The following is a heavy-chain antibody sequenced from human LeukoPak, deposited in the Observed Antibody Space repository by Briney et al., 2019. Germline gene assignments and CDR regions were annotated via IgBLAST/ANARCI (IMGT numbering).Heavy chain of an antibody. CDR3: ARGDTAMVTGSTDY. Sequence: GGSLRLSCAASGFTFSSYWMSWVRQAPGKGLEWVANIKQDGSEKYYVDSVKGRFTISRDNAKNSLYLQMNSLRAEDTAVYYCARGDTAMVTGSTDYWGQGTLVTVSS. CDR1: GFTFSSYW. CDR2: IKQDGSEK. J-gene: IGHJ4*02. D-gene: IGHD5-18*01. V-gene: IGHV3-7*01.